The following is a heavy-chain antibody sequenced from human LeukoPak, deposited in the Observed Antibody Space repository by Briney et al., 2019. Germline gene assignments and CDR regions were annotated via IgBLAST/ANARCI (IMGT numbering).Heavy chain of an antibody. J-gene: IGHJ6*04. CDR1: GGSISSYY. CDR2: IYYSGST. D-gene: IGHD3-10*01. V-gene: IGHV4-59*01. Sequence: SETLSLTCTVSGGSISSYYWSWIRHPPGKGLEWIGYIYYSGSTNYNPSLKSRVTISVDTSKNQFSLKLSSVTAADTAVYYCARGTMVRGVILNYYYYGMDVWGKGTTVTVSS. CDR3: ARGTMVRGVILNYYYYGMDV.